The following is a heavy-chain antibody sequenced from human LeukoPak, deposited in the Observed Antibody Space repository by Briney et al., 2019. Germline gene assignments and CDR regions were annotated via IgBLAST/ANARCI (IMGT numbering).Heavy chain of an antibody. CDR3: ARQNPIRGVIRMNWFDP. D-gene: IGHD3-10*01. J-gene: IGHJ5*02. CDR2: ITATSSST. V-gene: IGHV3-23*01. CDR1: GFTFSNYG. Sequence: GGSLRLSCAASGFTFSNYGMSWVRQAPGKGLEWVSAITATSSSTHDADSVQGRFTISRDNSKNTLYLQMNSLRAEDTAVYYCARQNPIRGVIRMNWFDPWGQGTLVTVSS.